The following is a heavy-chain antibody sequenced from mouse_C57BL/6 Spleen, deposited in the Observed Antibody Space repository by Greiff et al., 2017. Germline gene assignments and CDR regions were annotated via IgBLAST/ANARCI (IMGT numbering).Heavy chain of an antibody. V-gene: IGHV1-22*01. D-gene: IGHD2-5*01. CDR2: INPNNGGT. Sequence: EVHLVESGPELVKPGASVKMSCKASGYTFTDYNMHWVKQSHGKSLEWIGYINPNNGGTSYNQKFKGKATLTVNKSSSTAYMELRSLTSEDSAVYYCARGEDRRSNPGFAYWGQGTLVTVSA. CDR3: ARGEDRRSNPGFAY. CDR1: GYTFTDYN. J-gene: IGHJ3*01.